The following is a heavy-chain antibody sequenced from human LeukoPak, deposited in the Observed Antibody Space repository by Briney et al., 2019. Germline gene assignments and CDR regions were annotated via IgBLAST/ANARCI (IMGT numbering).Heavy chain of an antibody. Sequence: PSETLSLTCTVSGGSISSNSYYWAWIRQPPGKGLEWIGTIYYSGNTYYNPSLKSRVTISIDTSKNQFSLKLSSVTAADTAVYYSSRLSYHNYYMDVWGKGTTVTVSS. CDR2: IYYSGNT. CDR1: GGSISSNSYY. CDR3: SRLSYHNYYMDV. J-gene: IGHJ6*03. V-gene: IGHV4-39*01.